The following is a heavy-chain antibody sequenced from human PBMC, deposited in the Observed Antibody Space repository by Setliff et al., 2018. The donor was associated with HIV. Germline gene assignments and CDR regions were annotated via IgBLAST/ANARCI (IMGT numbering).Heavy chain of an antibody. V-gene: IGHV4-59*08. D-gene: IGHD3-16*02. J-gene: IGHJ3*02. CDR1: GGSINNYF. Sequence: SETLSLTCTVSGGSINNYFWSWIRQPPGKGLEWIGEVSPIGETTYSQSLKDRVTISIDTSKHHFSLKLSSVTAADTAVYYCARHEGRSYYDYVWGSSRPVDAFDIWGQGTMVTVSS. CDR2: VSPIGET. CDR3: ARHEGRSYYDYVWGSSRPVDAFDI.